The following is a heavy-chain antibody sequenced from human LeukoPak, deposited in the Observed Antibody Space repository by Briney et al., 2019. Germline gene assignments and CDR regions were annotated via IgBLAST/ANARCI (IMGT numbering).Heavy chain of an antibody. D-gene: IGHD2-15*01. Sequence: GGSLRLSCAASGFTFSDYYMSWIRQAPGKGLEWVSYISSSGSTIYYADSVKGRFTISRDNAKNSLYLQMNSLRAEDTAVYYCARDLRYCSGGSCYFTRGVSGPYGMAVWGQGTTVTVSS. J-gene: IGHJ6*02. V-gene: IGHV3-11*01. CDR1: GFTFSDYY. CDR3: ARDLRYCSGGSCYFTRGVSGPYGMAV. CDR2: ISSSGSTI.